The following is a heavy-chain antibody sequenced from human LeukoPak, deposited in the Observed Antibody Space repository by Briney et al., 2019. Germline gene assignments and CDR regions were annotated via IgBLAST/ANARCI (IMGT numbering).Heavy chain of an antibody. CDR3: ARSGGPYYDYVWGSYRYTGEIDY. Sequence: GGSLRLSCAASGFTFSSYWMHWVRQAPGKGLVWVPRINSDGSSTSYADSVKGRFTISRDNAKNTLYLQMNSLRAEDTAVYYCARSGGPYYDYVWGSYRYTGEIDYWGQGTLVTVSS. J-gene: IGHJ4*02. D-gene: IGHD3-16*02. CDR1: GFTFSSYW. V-gene: IGHV3-74*01. CDR2: INSDGSST.